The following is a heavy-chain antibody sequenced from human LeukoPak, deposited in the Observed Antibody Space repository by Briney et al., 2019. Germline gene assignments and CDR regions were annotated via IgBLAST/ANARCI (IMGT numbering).Heavy chain of an antibody. J-gene: IGHJ4*02. CDR3: AKDGYYYGSGSYSPFDY. V-gene: IGHV3-23*01. CDR2: VSGRDTST. CDR1: GFTFSNYA. Sequence: GASLRLSCAASGFTFSNYAMSWVRRAPGKGLEWVSAVSGRDTSTYYTDSVKGRFTISRDNSKNTLYLQMNSLRAEDTAVYYCAKDGYYYGSGSYSPFDYWGQGTLVTVSS. D-gene: IGHD3-10*01.